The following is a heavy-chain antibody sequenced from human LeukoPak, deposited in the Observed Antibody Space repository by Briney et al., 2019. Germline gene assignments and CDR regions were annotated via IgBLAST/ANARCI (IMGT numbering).Heavy chain of an antibody. V-gene: IGHV4-30-2*01. J-gene: IGHJ4*02. CDR2: IYHSGST. D-gene: IGHD5-12*01. CDR1: GGSISSGGYY. CDR3: ARGGGYSGYDSGALYFDY. Sequence: PSETLSLTCTVSGGSISSGGYYWSWIRQPPGKGLEWSGYIYHSGSTYYNPSLKSRVTISVDRSKNQFSLKLSSVTAADTAVYYCARGGGYSGYDSGALYFDYWGQGTLVTVSS.